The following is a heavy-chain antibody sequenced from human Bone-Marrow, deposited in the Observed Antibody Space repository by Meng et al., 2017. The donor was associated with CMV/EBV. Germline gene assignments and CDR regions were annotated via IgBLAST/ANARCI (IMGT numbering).Heavy chain of an antibody. J-gene: IGHJ4*02. V-gene: IGHV1-69*05. CDR2: IIPIFGTA. Sequence: SVKVSCKASGGTFSSYAIGWVRQAPGQGLEWMGGIIPIFGTANYAQKFQGRVTITTDESTSTAYMELSSLRSEDTAVYYCARAQTDGYSSFDYWGQGTLVTVSS. CDR3: ARAQTDGYSSFDY. D-gene: IGHD5-24*01. CDR1: GGTFSSYA.